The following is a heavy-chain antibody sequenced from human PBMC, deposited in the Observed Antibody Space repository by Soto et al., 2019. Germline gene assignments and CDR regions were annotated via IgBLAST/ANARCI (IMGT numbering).Heavy chain of an antibody. CDR1: GHTFTNYY. Sequence: XVKVSCKASGHTFTNYYMHWVRQAPGQXLEWMGILNTNGGSTRYAQKFKGRGXXTRDTSTXXVYMQLSRLRSEDKAVYYCARDRGPAVAGPLDYWGQGTLVTVSS. CDR2: LNTNGGST. J-gene: IGHJ4*02. V-gene: IGHV1-46*01. CDR3: ARDRGPAVAGPLDY. D-gene: IGHD6-19*01.